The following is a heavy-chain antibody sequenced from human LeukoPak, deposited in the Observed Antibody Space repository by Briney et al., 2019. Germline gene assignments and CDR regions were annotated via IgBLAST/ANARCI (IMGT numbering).Heavy chain of an antibody. Sequence: SETLSLTCTVSGGSISSGSYYWDWLRQPPGKGLEWMGCMHYGGSTDYNPSLKSRATISADTSKNQFSLRLYSVNAADTAVYYCARHIYDRTGRPFDYWGQGTLLTVSS. D-gene: IGHD3/OR15-3a*01. CDR3: ARHIYDRTGRPFDY. CDR1: GGSISSGSYY. CDR2: MHYGGST. V-gene: IGHV4-39*01. J-gene: IGHJ4*02.